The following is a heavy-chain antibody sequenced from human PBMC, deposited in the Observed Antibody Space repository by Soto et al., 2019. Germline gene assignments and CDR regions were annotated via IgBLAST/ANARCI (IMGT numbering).Heavy chain of an antibody. J-gene: IGHJ3*02. CDR2: IWDDRSNK. CDR1: GFTFSSYG. Sequence: GGSLRLSCAASGFTFSSYGMHWVRQSPGKGLKWVSFIWDDRSNKYYADSVKGRFTISRDNVKNSLFLQMNSLRAEDTAVYYSVRDMSIAALPYLTDDFDIWGQGTMVTVSS. CDR3: VRDMSIAALPYLTDDFDI. V-gene: IGHV3-33*01. D-gene: IGHD6-6*01.